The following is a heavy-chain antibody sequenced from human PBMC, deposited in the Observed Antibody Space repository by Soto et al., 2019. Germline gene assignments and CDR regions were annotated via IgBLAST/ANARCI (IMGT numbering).Heavy chain of an antibody. J-gene: IGHJ4*02. CDR1: GGSFSGYY. Sequence: SETLSLTCAVYGGSFSGYYWSWIRQPPGKGLEWIGEINHSGSTNYNPSLKSRVTISVDTSKNQFSLKLSSVTAADTAVYYCARGRDQIAARTSCFDYWGQGTLVTVSS. CDR3: ARGRDQIAARTSCFDY. D-gene: IGHD6-6*01. V-gene: IGHV4-34*01. CDR2: INHSGST.